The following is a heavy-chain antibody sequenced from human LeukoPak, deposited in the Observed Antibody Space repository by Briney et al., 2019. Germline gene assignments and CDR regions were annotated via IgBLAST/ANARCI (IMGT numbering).Heavy chain of an antibody. J-gene: IGHJ5*02. CDR1: GGSVSSSSYH. CDR3: ARALDIVVVPAAIIWFDP. V-gene: IGHV4-39*07. CDR2: TYHSGSA. Sequence: SETLSLTCTVSGGSVSSSSYHWGWIRQPPGKVLEWIGSTYHSGSAYYNPSLKSRVTISVDTSKNQFSLKLSSVTAADTAVYYCARALDIVVVPAAIIWFDPWGQGTLVTVSS. D-gene: IGHD2-2*03.